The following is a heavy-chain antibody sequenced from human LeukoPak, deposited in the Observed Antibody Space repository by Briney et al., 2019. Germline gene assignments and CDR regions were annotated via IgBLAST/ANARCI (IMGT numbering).Heavy chain of an antibody. CDR2: IDYTGNT. V-gene: IGHV4-59*08. CDR1: GGAISYYY. CDR3: ARHEIYGDYVDWFDP. J-gene: IGHJ5*02. D-gene: IGHD4-17*01. Sequence: PSETLSLTCTVSGGAISYYYWNWIRQPPGKGLEWIGYIDYTGNTNYNPSLKSRVTISVDTSKNQFSLKLSSVTAADTAVYYCARHEIYGDYVDWFDPWGQGTLVTVSS.